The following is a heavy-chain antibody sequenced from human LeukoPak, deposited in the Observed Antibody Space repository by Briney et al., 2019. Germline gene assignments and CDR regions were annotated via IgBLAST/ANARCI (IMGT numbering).Heavy chain of an antibody. V-gene: IGHV3-30*18. Sequence: PGGSLRLSCAASGFTFSSYGMHWVRQAPGKGLEWVAVISYDGSNKYYADSVKGRFTISRDNSKNTLYLQMNSLRAEDTAVYYCAKGGSGIVTNDYWGQGTLVTVSS. CDR2: ISYDGSNK. J-gene: IGHJ4*02. CDR3: AKGGSGIVTNDY. CDR1: GFTFSSYG. D-gene: IGHD3-10*01.